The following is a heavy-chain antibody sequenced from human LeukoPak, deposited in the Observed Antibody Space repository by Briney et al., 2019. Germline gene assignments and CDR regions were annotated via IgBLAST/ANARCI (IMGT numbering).Heavy chain of an antibody. J-gene: IGHJ5*02. CDR2: IIPIFGTA. D-gene: IGHD3-22*01. CDR1: GYTFTSYG. CDR3: ARDPSDYYDTPDWWFDP. V-gene: IGHV1-69*13. Sequence: ASVKVSCKASGYTFTSYGISWVRQAPGQGLEWMGGIIPIFGTANYAQKFQGRVTITADESTSTAYMELSSLRSEDTAVYYCARDPSDYYDTPDWWFDPWGQGTLVTVSS.